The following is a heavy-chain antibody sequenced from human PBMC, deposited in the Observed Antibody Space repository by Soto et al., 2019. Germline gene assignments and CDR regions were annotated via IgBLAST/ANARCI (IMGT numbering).Heavy chain of an antibody. V-gene: IGHV1-3*01. CDR3: AREEVGYYYYGMDV. J-gene: IGHJ6*02. D-gene: IGHD1-26*01. CDR1: RYTFTSYS. Sequence: ASAKVPCKAPRYTFTSYSLHWLRQAPGQRLEWMGCINAGNGNTKYSQKFQGRVTITRDTSASTAYMELSSLRSEDTAVYYCAREEVGYYYYGMDVLGQGTTGTGSS. CDR2: INAGNGNT.